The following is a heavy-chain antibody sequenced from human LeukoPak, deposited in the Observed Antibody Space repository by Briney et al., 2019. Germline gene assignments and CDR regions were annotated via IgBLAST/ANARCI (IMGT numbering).Heavy chain of an antibody. V-gene: IGHV1-46*02. CDR3: ASISMVRGVPY. CDR2: INPSGGST. D-gene: IGHD3-10*01. CDR1: GSTFNSYY. J-gene: IGHJ4*02. Sequence: ASVKVSCKASGSTFNSYYVHWLRQAPGQGLEWMGIINPSGGSTTYAQKFQGRVTMTRDASTSTVYMELSSLRSEDTAVYFCASISMVRGVPYWGQGTLVAVSS.